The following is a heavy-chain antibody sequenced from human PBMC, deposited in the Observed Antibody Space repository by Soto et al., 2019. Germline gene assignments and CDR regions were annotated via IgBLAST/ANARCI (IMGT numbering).Heavy chain of an antibody. Sequence: AGGSLRLSCVASGFTFSSYAMSWVRQAPGKGLEWVSAMTGDGADTFHADSVRGRLTISRDNSRNTLYLQMDSLRAEDTALYYCAKGSATSRPYYFDYWGQGTLVTVSS. CDR2: MTGDGADT. CDR1: GFTFSSYA. CDR3: AKGSATSRPYYFDY. V-gene: IGHV3-23*01. J-gene: IGHJ4*02.